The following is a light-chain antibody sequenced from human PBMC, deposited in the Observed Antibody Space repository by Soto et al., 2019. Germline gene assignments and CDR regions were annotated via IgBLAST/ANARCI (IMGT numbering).Light chain of an antibody. CDR3: QLWHSPSNDYV. CDR2: DGR. Sequence: SYELTQPPSVSVAPGQTARITCGGNNLGTNSLHWYQQKPGQAPVLVVYDGRDRPSGVPERFSGSSSGNTATLTITRVEAGDEAVYNCQLWHSPSNDYVLGIETKVTV. CDR1: NLGTNS. J-gene: IGLJ1*01. V-gene: IGLV3-21*02.